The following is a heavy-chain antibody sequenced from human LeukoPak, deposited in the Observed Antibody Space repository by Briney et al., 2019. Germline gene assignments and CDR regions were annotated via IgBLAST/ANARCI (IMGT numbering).Heavy chain of an antibody. CDR3: ARDLGIAAAGTRWFDP. Sequence: TASGTLSLTCAVSGGSISSSNWWSWVRQPPGKGLEWIGEIYHSGSTNYNPSLKSRVTISVDKSKNQLSLKLSSVTAADTAVYYCARDLGIAAAGTRWFDPWGQGTLVTVSS. CDR1: GGSISSSNW. D-gene: IGHD6-13*01. V-gene: IGHV4-4*02. J-gene: IGHJ5*02. CDR2: IYHSGST.